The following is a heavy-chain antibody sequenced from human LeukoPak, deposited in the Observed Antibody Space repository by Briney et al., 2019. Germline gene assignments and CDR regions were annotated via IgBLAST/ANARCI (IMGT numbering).Heavy chain of an antibody. Sequence: SGTLSLTCAVSGGSISSSNWWSWVRQPPGKGLEWIGEIYHSGSTNYNPSLKSRVTISVDTSKNQFSLKLSSVTAADTAVYYCARDVGYYDSSGYYLYYFDYWGQGTLVTVSS. CDR1: GGSISSSNW. CDR3: ARDVGYYDSSGYYLYYFDY. J-gene: IGHJ4*02. D-gene: IGHD3-22*01. V-gene: IGHV4-4*02. CDR2: IYHSGST.